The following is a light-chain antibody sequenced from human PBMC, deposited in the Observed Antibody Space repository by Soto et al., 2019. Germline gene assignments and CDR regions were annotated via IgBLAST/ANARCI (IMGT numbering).Light chain of an antibody. CDR2: GAS. CDR1: QSVGSTY. Sequence: EIVLTQSPGTLSLSPGERATLSCRASQSVGSTYLAWYQQKPGQTPRLLIYGASSRATGIPDRFSGSGSGTDFTLTISRLEPEYFAVYYCQLYGSSITFGQGTRLEIK. CDR3: QLYGSSIT. J-gene: IGKJ5*01. V-gene: IGKV3-20*01.